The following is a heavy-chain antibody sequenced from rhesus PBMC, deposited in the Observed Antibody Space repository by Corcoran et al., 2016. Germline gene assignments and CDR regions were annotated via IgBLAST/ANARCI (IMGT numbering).Heavy chain of an antibody. Sequence: QVQLQESGPGVVKPSETLSLTCAVSVGSLRGYYYSSWIRQPPGKGLEWIGSIYSNSESTNYNPSLKSRVTISKDTSKNQCSLKRSSVTATDTAVYYCARDEYSGSYRFDVWGPGVLVTVSS. CDR2: IYSNSEST. CDR3: ARDEYSGSYRFDV. CDR1: VGSLRGYYY. D-gene: IGHD6-25*01. V-gene: IGHV4S12*01. J-gene: IGHJ5-1*01.